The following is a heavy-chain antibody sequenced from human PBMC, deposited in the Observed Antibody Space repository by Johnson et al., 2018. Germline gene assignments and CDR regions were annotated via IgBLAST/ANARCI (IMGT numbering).Heavy chain of an antibody. CDR1: GGSFSGYY. CDR3: ARVENTRSNPGFGEPRGDYYYYMDV. CDR2: IHHSGST. D-gene: IGHD3-10*01. J-gene: IGHJ6*03. V-gene: IGHV4-34*01. Sequence: QVQLQQWGAGLLKPSETLSLTCAVYGGSFSGYYWSWIRQPPGKGLEWIGEIHHSGSTNYNPSLKSRVTISVDTSKNQFSLTLSSVTAPDTAVYYCARVENTRSNPGFGEPRGDYYYYMDVWGKGTTVTVSS.